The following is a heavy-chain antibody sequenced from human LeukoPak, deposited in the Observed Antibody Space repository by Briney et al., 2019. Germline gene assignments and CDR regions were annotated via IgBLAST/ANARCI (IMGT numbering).Heavy chain of an antibody. V-gene: IGHV4-59*01. J-gene: IGHJ4*02. CDR1: GGSISSYY. D-gene: IGHD3-22*01. CDR2: IYYSGST. CDR3: ASGLESDSSGYCFDY. Sequence: SETLSLTCTVSGGSISSYYWSWIRQPPGKGLEWIGYIYYSGSTNYNPSLKSRVTISVDTSKNQFSLKLGSVTAADTAVYYCASGLESDSSGYCFDYWGQGTLVTVS.